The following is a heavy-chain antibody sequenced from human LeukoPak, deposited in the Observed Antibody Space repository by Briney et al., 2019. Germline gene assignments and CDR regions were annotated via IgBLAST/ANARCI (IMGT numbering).Heavy chain of an antibody. D-gene: IGHD3-22*01. CDR3: VSDPTRRGYFDY. V-gene: IGHV3-53*01. CDR2: IYSGGNT. J-gene: IGHJ4*02. Sequence: GGSLRLSCAASGFTVSSNFMNWVRQAPGKGLEWVSVIYSGGNTYYSDSVKGRCTISRDKSKNTLYLQMNRLRTSLTAVYYCVSDPTRRGYFDYWGQGTLVTVSS. CDR1: GFTVSSNF.